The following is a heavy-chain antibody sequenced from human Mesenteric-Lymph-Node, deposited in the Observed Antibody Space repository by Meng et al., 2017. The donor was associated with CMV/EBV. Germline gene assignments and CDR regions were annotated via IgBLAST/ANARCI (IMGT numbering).Heavy chain of an antibody. V-gene: IGHV3-48*03. D-gene: IGHD1-26*01. CDR2: IGSSGSTI. Sequence: GESLKISRAASGFIFSSYEMDWVRQAPGKGLEWIAYIGSSGSTIYYADSVEGRFTISRDNAKNSLYLQMNSLRAEDTAVYYCARDLDSEWEPLPQLGFDYWGQGALVTVSS. CDR3: ARDLDSEWEPLPQLGFDY. J-gene: IGHJ4*02. CDR1: GFIFSSYE.